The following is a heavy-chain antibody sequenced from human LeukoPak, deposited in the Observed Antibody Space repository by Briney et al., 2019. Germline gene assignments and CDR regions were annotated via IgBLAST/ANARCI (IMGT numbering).Heavy chain of an antibody. D-gene: IGHD3-3*01. CDR2: INPNSGGT. Sequence: GSSVKVSCKASGYTFTGYYMHWVRQAPGQGLEWMGWINPNSGGTNYAQKFQGRATMTRDTSISTAYMELSRLRSDDTAVYYCARASQLRFLEWLFDYWGQGTLVTVSS. CDR1: GYTFTGYY. CDR3: ARASQLRFLEWLFDY. J-gene: IGHJ4*02. V-gene: IGHV1-2*02.